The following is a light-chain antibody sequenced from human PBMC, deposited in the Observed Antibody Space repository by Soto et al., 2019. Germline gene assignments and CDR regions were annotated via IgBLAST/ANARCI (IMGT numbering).Light chain of an antibody. CDR1: QSVSGDY. J-gene: IGKJ5*01. Sequence: VLTQSPGTLSLSPGERATLSCGARQSVSGDYLAWYQQKPGQAPRLLIYSASLKPAGIPDRFSGSGSATDFTLTISRLEPEDFALFYCHQYGSSPITFGQGTRLEIK. V-gene: IGKV3-20*01. CDR3: HQYGSSPIT. CDR2: SAS.